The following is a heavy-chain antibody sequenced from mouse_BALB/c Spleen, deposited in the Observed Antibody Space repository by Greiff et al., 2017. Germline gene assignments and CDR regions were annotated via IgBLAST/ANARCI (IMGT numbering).Heavy chain of an antibody. CDR2: ISYSGST. Sequence: EVKLVESGPGLVKPSQSLSLTCTVTGYSITSDYAWNWIRQFPGNKLEWMGYISYSGSTSYNPSLKSRISITRDTSKNQFFLQLNSVTTEDTATYYCARYGYDWYFDVWGAGTTVTVSS. CDR1: GYSITSDYA. V-gene: IGHV3-2*02. CDR3: ARYGYDWYFDV. J-gene: IGHJ1*01. D-gene: IGHD2-2*01.